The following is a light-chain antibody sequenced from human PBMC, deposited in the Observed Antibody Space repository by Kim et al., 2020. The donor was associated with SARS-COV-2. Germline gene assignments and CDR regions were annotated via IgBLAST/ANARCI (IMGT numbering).Light chain of an antibody. V-gene: IGKV3-20*01. CDR2: GAS. CDR3: QQYRSSPYT. CDR1: QSVSSSY. Sequence: LSPGERATLSCRASQSVSSSYLAWYQQKPGQAPRLLIYGASSRATGIPDRFSGSGSGTDFTLTISRLEPEDFAVYYCQQYRSSPYTFGQGTKLEI. J-gene: IGKJ2*01.